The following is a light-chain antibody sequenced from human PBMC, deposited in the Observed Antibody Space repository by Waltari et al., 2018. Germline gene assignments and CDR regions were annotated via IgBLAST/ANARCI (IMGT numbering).Light chain of an antibody. J-gene: IGLJ2*01. V-gene: IGLV3-25*03. Sequence: SYELTQPPSVSVSPGQTARITCSGDALTKQYTLWYQQRPGQAPVLIINKDTERLSGGPERVSGSSSGTTATLTISGVRAEDEADYYCQSTDSTTKYPVIFGGGTKLTVL. CDR2: KDT. CDR1: ALTKQY. CDR3: QSTDSTTKYPVI.